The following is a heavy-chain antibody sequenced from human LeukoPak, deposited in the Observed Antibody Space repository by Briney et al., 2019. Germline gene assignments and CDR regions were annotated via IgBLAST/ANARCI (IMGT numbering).Heavy chain of an antibody. V-gene: IGHV3-23*01. CDR1: EFTFSSYA. CDR3: AKEFSSSWYYYFDY. J-gene: IGHJ4*02. D-gene: IGHD6-13*01. Sequence: GGSLRLSCAASEFTFSSYAMSWVRQAPGKGLEWVSAINGSGGTTYYTDSVKGRFTISGDNSKNTLYLQMNSLRAEDTAVYYCAKEFSSSWYYYFDYWGQGTLVTVSS. CDR2: INGSGGTT.